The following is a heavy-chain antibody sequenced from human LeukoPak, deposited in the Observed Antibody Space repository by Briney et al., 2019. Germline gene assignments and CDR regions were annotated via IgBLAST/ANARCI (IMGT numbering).Heavy chain of an antibody. D-gene: IGHD6-19*01. CDR1: GGSISSTNHF. CDR3: ARQYGSGRWAFDI. Sequence: PSETLSLTCSVSGGSISSTNHFWGWIRQPPGKGLEWIGSIYHSGTTYYYPSLQSRVTISVDTSENQFSLRLSSVTAADTAVYYCARQYGSGRWAFDIWGQGTMVTVSS. V-gene: IGHV4-39*01. J-gene: IGHJ3*02. CDR2: IYHSGTT.